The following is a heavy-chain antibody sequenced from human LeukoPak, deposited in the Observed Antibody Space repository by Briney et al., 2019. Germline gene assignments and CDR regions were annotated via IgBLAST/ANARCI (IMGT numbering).Heavy chain of an antibody. CDR3: ARDRPGRAGPGYCSSTSCYEGYYYYYMDV. J-gene: IGHJ6*03. CDR1: GGTFSSYA. D-gene: IGHD2-2*01. Sequence: SVKVSCKASGGTFSSYAISWVRQAPGQGLEWMGRIIPIFGTANYAQKFQGRVTITTDESTSTAYMELSSLRSEDTAVYSCARDRPGRAGPGYCSSTSCYEGYYYYYMDVWGKGTTVTVSS. V-gene: IGHV1-69*05. CDR2: IIPIFGTA.